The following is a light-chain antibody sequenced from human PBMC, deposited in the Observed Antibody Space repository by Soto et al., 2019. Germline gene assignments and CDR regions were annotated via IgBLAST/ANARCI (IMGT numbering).Light chain of an antibody. CDR1: QGISSY. V-gene: IGKV1-8*01. CDR3: QQYYSYPLT. Sequence: AIRMPQSPSSLSASTGDRVTITCRASQGISSYLAWYQQKPGKAPKLLIYAASTLQSGVPSRFSGSGSGTDFTLTISCLQSEDFATYYWQQYYSYPLTFGGGTKVEIK. J-gene: IGKJ4*01. CDR2: AAS.